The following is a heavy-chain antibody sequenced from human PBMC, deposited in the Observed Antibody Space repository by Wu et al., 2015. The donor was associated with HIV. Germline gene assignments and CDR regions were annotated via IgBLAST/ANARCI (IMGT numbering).Heavy chain of an antibody. CDR1: GYTFTSYD. V-gene: IGHV1-8*01. CDR2: MNPRSGNT. D-gene: IGHD6-19*01. J-gene: IGHJ4*02. CDR3: ARQRAYTSGWYMFDY. Sequence: QVQLVQSGAEVKKPGASVKVSCKASGYTFTSYDINWVRQATGQGLEWMGWMNPRSGNTGYAQKFQGRVTMTRDTSISTANMELSSLRSEDTAVYYCARQRAYTSGWYMFDYWGQGTRGHRLL.